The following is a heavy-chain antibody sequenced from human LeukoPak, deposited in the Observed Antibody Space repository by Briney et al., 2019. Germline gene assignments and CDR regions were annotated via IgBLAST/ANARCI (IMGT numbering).Heavy chain of an antibody. V-gene: IGHV4-4*07. CDR1: GGSISNYY. CDR3: ARRDIVVVPAAKDSFDI. D-gene: IGHD2-2*01. J-gene: IGHJ3*02. Sequence: PSETLSLTCTVSGGSISNYYWNWIRQPAGKGLEWIGRIYATGSTNYNPSLKSRVTMSVDTSKNQFSLNLSSVTAADTAVYYCARRDIVVVPAAKDSFDIWGQGTMVTVSS. CDR2: IYATGST.